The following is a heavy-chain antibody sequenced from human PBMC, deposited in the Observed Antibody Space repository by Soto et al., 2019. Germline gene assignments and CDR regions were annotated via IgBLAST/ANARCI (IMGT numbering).Heavy chain of an antibody. CDR3: ASSSGSGYYYGSGTFDY. CDR1: GGTFSSYA. CDR2: IIPIFGTA. J-gene: IGHJ4*02. V-gene: IGHV1-69*06. D-gene: IGHD3-10*01. Sequence: QVQLVQSGAEVKKPGSSVKVSCKASGGTFSSYAISWVRQAPGQGLEWMGGIIPIFGTANYAQKLQGRVTITADKSTSTAYMELSSLRSEDTAVYYCASSSGSGYYYGSGTFDYWGQGTLVTVSS.